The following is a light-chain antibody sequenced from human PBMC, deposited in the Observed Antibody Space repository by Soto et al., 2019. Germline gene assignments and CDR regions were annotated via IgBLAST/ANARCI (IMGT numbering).Light chain of an antibody. V-gene: IGKV3-11*01. J-gene: IGKJ5*01. CDR3: QQRSSAIT. Sequence: EIVLTQSPGTLSLSPGERATLSCRASQSVSYYLAWYQQKPGQAPRLLIYDASNRATGIPARFSGRGSGTDFTLTISSLEPEDFAVYYCQQRSSAITFGQGTRLEIK. CDR2: DAS. CDR1: QSVSYY.